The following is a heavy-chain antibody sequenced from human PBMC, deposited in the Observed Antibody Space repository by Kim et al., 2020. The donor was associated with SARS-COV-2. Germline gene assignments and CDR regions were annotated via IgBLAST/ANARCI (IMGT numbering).Heavy chain of an antibody. D-gene: IGHD4-17*01. CDR3: VRDIGGDPDH. CDR1: GFPFTSAW. CDR2: INGDGRTT. J-gene: IGHJ5*02. Sequence: GGSLRLSCTASGFPFTSAWMSWVRQVPGKGPVWVSRINGDGRTTSYADSVKGRFTISRNNGQSTLYLQMDSLRVEDTAVYYCVRDIGGDPDHWGQGTLVTVSS. V-gene: IGHV3-74*01.